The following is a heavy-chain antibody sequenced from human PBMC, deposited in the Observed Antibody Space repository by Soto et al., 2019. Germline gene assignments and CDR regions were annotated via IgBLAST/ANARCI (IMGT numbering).Heavy chain of an antibody. CDR3: AAGWLLLQDYYYYYGMDV. J-gene: IGHJ6*02. V-gene: IGHV3-30-3*01. D-gene: IGHD2-15*01. CDR1: GFTFSSYA. Sequence: QVQLVESGGGVVQPGRSLRLSCAASGFTFSSYAMHWVRQAPGKGLEWVAVISYDGSNKYYADSVKGRFTISRDNSKNTLYLQMNSLRAEDTAVYYCAAGWLLLQDYYYYYGMDVWGQGTTVTVSS. CDR2: ISYDGSNK.